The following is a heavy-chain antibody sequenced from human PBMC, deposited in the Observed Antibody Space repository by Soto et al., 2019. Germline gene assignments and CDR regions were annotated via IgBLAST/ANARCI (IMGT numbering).Heavy chain of an antibody. CDR2: VNTYNAKT. CDR3: ARYQYAVGGGF. Sequence: QVQLVQSGAEVRKPGASVKVSCKASGYTFTDYGVSWVRQAPGQGLEWMGWVNTYNAKTNYAPKVQARVTMTTDTSTTTAYMGLKSLESDGTAVYYCARYQYAVGGGFWGQGTQVTVTS. D-gene: IGHD3-16*01. J-gene: IGHJ4*02. V-gene: IGHV1-18*01. CDR1: GYTFTDYG.